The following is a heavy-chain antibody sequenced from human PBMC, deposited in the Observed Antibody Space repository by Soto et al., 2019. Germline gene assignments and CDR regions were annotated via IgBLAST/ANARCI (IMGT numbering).Heavy chain of an antibody. CDR3: ARAGQWLVPPDY. V-gene: IGHV4-61*01. Sequence: QVQLQESGPGLVKPSETLSLTCTVSGGSVSSGSSYWTWIRQPPGKGLEWIGYIYYSGSTNYSPSLNSRVTISVDTSKNQFSLKLSSVTGADTAVYYCARAGQWLVPPDYWGQGTLVTVSS. J-gene: IGHJ4*02. D-gene: IGHD6-19*01. CDR2: IYYSGST. CDR1: GGSVSSGSSY.